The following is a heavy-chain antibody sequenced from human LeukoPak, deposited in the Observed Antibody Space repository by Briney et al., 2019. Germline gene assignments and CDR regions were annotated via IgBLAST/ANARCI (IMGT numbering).Heavy chain of an antibody. J-gene: IGHJ4*02. CDR2: IKQDGSEK. CDR1: GFSFSSYA. V-gene: IGHV3-7*01. CDR3: ARDYD. D-gene: IGHD3-3*01. Sequence: GGSLRLSCAASGFSFSSYAMHWVRQAPGKGLEWVANIKQDGSEKYYVDSVKGRFTISRDNAKNSLYLQMNSLRAEDTAVYYCARDYDWGQGTLVTVSS.